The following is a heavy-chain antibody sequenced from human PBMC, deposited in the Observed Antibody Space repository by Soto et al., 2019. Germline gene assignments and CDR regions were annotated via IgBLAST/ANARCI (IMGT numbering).Heavy chain of an antibody. CDR2: IYYSGGT. CDR1: GGSISGYH. CDR3: GRWVYSCGHGAFDL. V-gene: IGHV4-59*08. D-gene: IGHD3-22*01. Sequence: QVQLQESGTGLVRPSETLSLSCTVSGGSISGYHWSWIRQPQGKGLEWIGHIYYSGGTSYSPSLSRRVAISLDTSKNQFSLKLSSVTAADTAVYHCGRWVYSCGHGAFDLLGHGTGVTVSS. J-gene: IGHJ3*01.